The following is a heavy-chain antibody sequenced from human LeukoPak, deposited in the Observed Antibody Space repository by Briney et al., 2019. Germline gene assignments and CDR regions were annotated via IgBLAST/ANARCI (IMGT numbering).Heavy chain of an antibody. J-gene: IGHJ5*02. Sequence: SLILPCAASGFTFDDYAMHWVRQAPGNGLEWVSGISWNSGSIGYADSVKGRFTISRDNAKNSLYLQMNSLRAEDTALYYCAKGSSPGLNNWFDPWGQGTLVTVSS. CDR3: AKGSSPGLNNWFDP. V-gene: IGHV3-9*01. D-gene: IGHD6-13*01. CDR1: GFTFDDYA. CDR2: ISWNSGSI.